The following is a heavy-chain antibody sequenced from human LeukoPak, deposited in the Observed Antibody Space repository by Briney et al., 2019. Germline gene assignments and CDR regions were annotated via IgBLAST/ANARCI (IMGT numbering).Heavy chain of an antibody. CDR2: ISGSGRTT. V-gene: IGHV3-23*01. D-gene: IGHD6-13*01. Sequence: GGSLRLSSAVSGFTFSIYAIRWVRQAPGKGLEWVSAISGSGRTTYYEDSVKGRFTISRDNSKNTLYLQMNSLRAEDTAVYHCAKAQTDSRNSPTYFLVFGGQGTLVTVSS. CDR1: GFTFSIYA. CDR3: AKAQTDSRNSPTYFLVF. J-gene: IGHJ4*02.